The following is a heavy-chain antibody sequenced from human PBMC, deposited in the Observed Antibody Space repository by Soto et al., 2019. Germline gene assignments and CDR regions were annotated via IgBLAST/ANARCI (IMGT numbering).Heavy chain of an antibody. CDR1: GFTFSRYW. Sequence: EVQLVESGGGLVQPGGSLRLSCAASGFTFSRYWMSWVRQAPGKGLEWVANIKQDGSEKYYVDSVKGRFTISRDNAKNSLXXXXXSXRXXXXXXYYCARYYXDSXGYYPLYYYYGMDVWGQGTTVTVSS. D-gene: IGHD3-22*01. CDR3: ARYYXDSXGYYPLYYYYGMDV. J-gene: IGHJ6*02. CDR2: IKQDGSEK. V-gene: IGHV3-7*01.